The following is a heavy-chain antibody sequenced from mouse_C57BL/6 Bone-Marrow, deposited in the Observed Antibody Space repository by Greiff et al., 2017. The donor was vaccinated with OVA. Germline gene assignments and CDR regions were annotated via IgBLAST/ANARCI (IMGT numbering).Heavy chain of an antibody. CDR3: ARCVYAMDY. V-gene: IGHV1-64*01. J-gene: IGHJ4*01. Sequence: QVQLQQPGAELVKPGASVKLSCKASGYTFTSYSMHWVKQRPGQGLEWIGMIHPNSGSTNYNEKFKSKATLTVDKSSSTAYMQLRSLTSEDSAVYYCARCVYAMDYWGQGTSVTVSS. CDR1: GYTFTSYS. CDR2: IHPNSGST.